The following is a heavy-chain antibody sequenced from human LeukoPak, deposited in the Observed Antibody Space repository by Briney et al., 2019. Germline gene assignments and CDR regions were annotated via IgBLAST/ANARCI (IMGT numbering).Heavy chain of an antibody. J-gene: IGHJ5*02. CDR2: INPNSGGT. D-gene: IGHD5-18*01. V-gene: IGHV1-2*02. CDR1: GYTFTGCY. CDR3: ARDTAMDNWFDP. Sequence: ASVKVSCKASGYTFTGCYMHWVRQAPGQGLEWMGWINPNSGGTNYAQKFQGRVTMTRDTSISTAYMELSRLRSDDTAVYYCARDTAMDNWFDPWGQGTLVTVSS.